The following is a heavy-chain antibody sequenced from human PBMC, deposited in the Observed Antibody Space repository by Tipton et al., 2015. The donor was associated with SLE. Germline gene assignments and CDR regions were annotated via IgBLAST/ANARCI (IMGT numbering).Heavy chain of an antibody. CDR3: ARGRGYYDFWSGYHGWFDP. J-gene: IGHJ5*02. Sequence: TLSLTCAVSGGSISSGGYSWSWIRQPPGKGLEWIGYIYHSGSTYYNPSLKSRVTISVDTSKNQFSLKLSSVTAADTAVYYCARGRGYYDFWSGYHGWFDPWGQGTLVTVSS. D-gene: IGHD3-3*01. CDR2: IYHSGST. CDR1: GGSISSGGYS. V-gene: IGHV4-30-2*01.